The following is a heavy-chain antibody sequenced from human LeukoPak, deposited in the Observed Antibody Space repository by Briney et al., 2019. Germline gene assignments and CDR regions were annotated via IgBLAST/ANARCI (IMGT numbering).Heavy chain of an antibody. CDR3: ASHTTVGKNDY. D-gene: IGHD4-17*01. CDR1: GGSISSYY. J-gene: IGHJ4*02. V-gene: IGHV4-4*07. Sequence: SETLSLTCTVSGGSISSYYWSWIRQPAGKGLEWIGRIYTSGSTNYNPSLKSRVTISVDTSKNQFSLKLSSVTAADTAVYYCASHTTVGKNDYWGQGTLVTVSS. CDR2: IYTSGST.